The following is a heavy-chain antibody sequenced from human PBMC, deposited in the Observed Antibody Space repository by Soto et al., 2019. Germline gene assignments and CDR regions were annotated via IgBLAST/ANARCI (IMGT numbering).Heavy chain of an antibody. J-gene: IGHJ3*02. V-gene: IGHV3-74*01. CDR2: INSDGSST. D-gene: IGHD1-20*01. Sequence: PGGSLRLSCAASGFTFSSYWMHWVRQAPGKGLVWVSRINSDGSSTSYADSVKGRFTISRGNAKNTLYLQMNSLRAEDTAVYYCARGPYNWNDGAAFDIWGQGTMVTVSS. CDR1: GFTFSSYW. CDR3: ARGPYNWNDGAAFDI.